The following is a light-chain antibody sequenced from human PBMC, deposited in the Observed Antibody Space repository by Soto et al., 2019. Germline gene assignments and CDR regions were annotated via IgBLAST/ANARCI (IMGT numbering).Light chain of an antibody. Sequence: QSVLTQPPSASGSPGQSVTISCTGTSSDVGGYNYVSWYQQHPGKAPKLMIYEVSKRPSGVPDRSSGSKSGNTASLTVSGLQAEDEADYYCSSYAGSNPFMVFGTGTKVTVL. CDR1: SSDVGGYNY. CDR2: EVS. V-gene: IGLV2-8*01. J-gene: IGLJ1*01. CDR3: SSYAGSNPFMV.